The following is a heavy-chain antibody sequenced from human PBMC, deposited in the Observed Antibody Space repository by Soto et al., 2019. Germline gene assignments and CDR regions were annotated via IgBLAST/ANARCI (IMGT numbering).Heavy chain of an antibody. V-gene: IGHV3-23*01. J-gene: IGHJ6*02. CDR1: GFTFSSYA. Sequence: GGSLRLSCAASGFTFSSYAMSWVRQAPGKGLEWVSAISGSGGSTYYADSVKGRFTISRDNSKNTLYLQMNSLRAEDTAVYYCAKDRGSGSYYGYGMDVWGQGTTVTVSS. CDR3: AKDRGSGSYYGYGMDV. D-gene: IGHD3-10*01. CDR2: ISGSGGST.